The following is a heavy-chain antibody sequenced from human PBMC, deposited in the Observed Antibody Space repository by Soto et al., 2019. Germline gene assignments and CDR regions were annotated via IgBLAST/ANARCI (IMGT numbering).Heavy chain of an antibody. V-gene: IGHV4-4*07. Sequence: SETLSLTCTVSGGSISSYYWSWIRQPAGKGLEWIGRIYTSGSTNYSPSLKSRVTMSVDTSKNQFSLKLSSVTAADTAVYYCARDSSDFWRGYYYFAYGGQGTLVTVS. CDR1: GGSISSYY. CDR3: ARDSSDFWRGYYYFAY. D-gene: IGHD3-3*01. CDR2: IYTSGST. J-gene: IGHJ4*02.